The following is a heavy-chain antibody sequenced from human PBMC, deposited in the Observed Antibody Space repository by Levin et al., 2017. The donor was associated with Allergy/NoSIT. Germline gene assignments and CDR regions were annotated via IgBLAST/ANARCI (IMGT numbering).Heavy chain of an antibody. CDR3: AKGRTTTAAAGTSRLPFDH. Sequence: HPGGSLRLSCAPTGFTFSDYAMAWVRQAPGKGLEWVASISASAASTYYADSVKGRFSLSRDNYKNTLYLQMNSLRAEDTATYYCAKGRTTTAAAGTSRLPFDHWGQGTLVTVSS. D-gene: IGHD6-13*01. CDR1: GFTFSDYA. J-gene: IGHJ4*02. CDR2: ISASAAST. V-gene: IGHV3-23*01.